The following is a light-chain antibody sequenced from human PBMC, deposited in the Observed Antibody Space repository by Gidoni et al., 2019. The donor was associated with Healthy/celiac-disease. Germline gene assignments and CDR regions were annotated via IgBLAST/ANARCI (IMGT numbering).Light chain of an antibody. CDR3: QQYNNWPPST. CDR1: QSVSSN. V-gene: IGKV3-15*01. J-gene: IGKJ5*01. CDR2: GAS. Sequence: EIVMTQSPATLPVSPGERATLSCRASQSVSSNLAWYHQKPGKAPRLLISGASTTATVIPARFSGSGSGTEFTLTISSLQSEDVAVYYCQQYNNWPPSTFGQGTRLEIK.